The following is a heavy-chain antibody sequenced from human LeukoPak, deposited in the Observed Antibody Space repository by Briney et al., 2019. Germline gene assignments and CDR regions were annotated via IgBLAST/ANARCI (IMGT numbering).Heavy chain of an antibody. CDR1: GFTFDDFA. CDR3: AKSGSSGWWSFDY. CDR2: ISWNGGSI. V-gene: IGHV3-9*01. J-gene: IGHJ4*02. D-gene: IGHD6-19*01. Sequence: PGRSLRLSCAASGFTFDDFAMHWVRQAPGRGLEWVSGISWNGGSIGYADSVKGRFTISRDNAKNSLYLQMNSLRTDDTALYYCAKSGSSGWWSFDYWGQGTLVTVSS.